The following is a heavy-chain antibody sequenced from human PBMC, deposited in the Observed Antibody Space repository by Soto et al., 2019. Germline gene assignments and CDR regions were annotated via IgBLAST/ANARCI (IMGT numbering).Heavy chain of an antibody. CDR2: ILAIFGTA. Sequence: QVQLVQSGAELKKPGSSVKVSCTASGGAFSKYAISWVRQAPGQGLEWMGGILAIFGTAHYAQKFQGRVSMTADESTSTVYMELRNLTSDDTAGYFCAAPDSSGHYQVFVYWGQGTLVSVSS. D-gene: IGHD3-22*01. CDR1: GGAFSKYA. J-gene: IGHJ4*02. CDR3: AAPDSSGHYQVFVY. V-gene: IGHV1-69*01.